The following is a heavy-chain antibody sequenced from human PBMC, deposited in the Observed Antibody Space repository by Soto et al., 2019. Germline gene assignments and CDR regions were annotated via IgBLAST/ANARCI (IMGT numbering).Heavy chain of an antibody. J-gene: IGHJ4*02. CDR3: TTGIYYDILTGYHNVAY. V-gene: IGHV3-15*01. D-gene: IGHD3-9*01. Sequence: EVHLEESGGGLGKPGGSLRLSCAASGFNLSHPWMTWVRQAAGKGLEWVGRIKSKTDGGTAEYAAPVKGRFTISRDDSKNTVYLQMNSLKTEDTAVYYCTTGIYYDILTGYHNVAYWGQGTLVTVSS. CDR2: IKSKTDGGTA. CDR1: GFNLSHPW.